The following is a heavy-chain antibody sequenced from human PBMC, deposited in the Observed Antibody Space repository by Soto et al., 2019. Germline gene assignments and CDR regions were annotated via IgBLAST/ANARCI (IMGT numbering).Heavy chain of an antibody. D-gene: IGHD6-19*01. J-gene: IGHJ5*02. CDR2: ISSSSTTK. CDR3: RRPRSGWEHGFDT. Sequence: GKGLEWVSYISSSSTTKYYKDSVKGRFTISRDKAKNSLYLQMNSLRDDDTVLYSCRRPRSGWEHGFDTWGQGILVTVSS. V-gene: IGHV3-48*02.